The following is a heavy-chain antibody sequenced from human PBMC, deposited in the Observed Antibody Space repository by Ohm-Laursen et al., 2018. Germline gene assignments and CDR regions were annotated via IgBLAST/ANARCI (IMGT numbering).Heavy chain of an antibody. CDR3: ARSPYGDEPQNWFDP. J-gene: IGHJ5*02. D-gene: IGHD4-17*01. Sequence: GASVKVSCKAYGDAFIGYDLNWVRQATGQGLEWMGWMNPDSGRSNYAAKFQGRLTMTRSTSITTAYMELSSLRSEDTAVYYCARSPYGDEPQNWFDPWGQGTLVTVSS. CDR1: GDAFIGYD. CDR2: MNPDSGRS. V-gene: IGHV1-8*01.